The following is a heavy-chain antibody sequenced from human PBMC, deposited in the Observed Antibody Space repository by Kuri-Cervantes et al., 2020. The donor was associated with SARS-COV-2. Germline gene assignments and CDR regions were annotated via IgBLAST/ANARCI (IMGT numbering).Heavy chain of an antibody. V-gene: IGHV4-34*01. CDR1: GGSFSGYY. Sequence: GSLRLSCAVYGGSFSGYYRSWIRQPPGKGLEWIEEINHSGSTNYNPSLKSRVTISVDTSKNQFSLKLSSVTTADTAVYYCARAGVRVLIDLYSNPGFDYWGQGTLVTVSS. J-gene: IGHJ4*02. CDR3: ARAGVRVLIDLYSNPGFDY. D-gene: IGHD4-11*01. CDR2: INHSGST.